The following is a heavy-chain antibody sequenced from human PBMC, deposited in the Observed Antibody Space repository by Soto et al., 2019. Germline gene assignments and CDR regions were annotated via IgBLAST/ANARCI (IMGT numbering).Heavy chain of an antibody. D-gene: IGHD3-10*01. V-gene: IGHV3-30*18. J-gene: IGHJ4*02. CDR3: AKGPPLRGYYFDY. CDR2: ISYDGSNK. CDR1: GFTFSSYG. Sequence: QVQLVESGGGVVQPGRSLRLSCAASGFTFSSYGMHWVRQAPGKGLEWVAVISYDGSNKYYADSVKGRFTISRDNSKNALYLQMNSLTAEDTAVNYCAKGPPLRGYYFDYWGQGTLVTVSS.